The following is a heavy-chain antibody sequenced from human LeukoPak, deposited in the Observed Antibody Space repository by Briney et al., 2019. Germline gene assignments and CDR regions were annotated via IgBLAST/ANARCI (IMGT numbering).Heavy chain of an antibody. Sequence: GESLKISCKGSGYSFTSYWISWVRQLPGKGLEWMGRFNPSDSYTNYSPSFQGHVTISADKSISTACLQWSSLKASDTAMYYCARHPAVAGVSHFDFWGQGTLVTVSS. V-gene: IGHV5-10-1*01. CDR2: FNPSDSYT. CDR3: ARHPAVAGVSHFDF. J-gene: IGHJ4*02. D-gene: IGHD6-19*01. CDR1: GYSFTSYW.